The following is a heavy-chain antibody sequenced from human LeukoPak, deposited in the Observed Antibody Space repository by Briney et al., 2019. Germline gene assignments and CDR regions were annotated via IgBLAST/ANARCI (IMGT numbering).Heavy chain of an antibody. Sequence: IPSETLSLTCTVSGGSISSYYWSWIRQPPGKGLEWIGYIYYSGSTNYNPSLKSRVTISVDTSKNQFSLKLSSVTAADTAVYYCASMITFGGVIVNIYWGQGTLVTVSS. D-gene: IGHD3-16*02. CDR2: IYYSGST. CDR1: GGSISSYY. V-gene: IGHV4-59*08. CDR3: ASMITFGGVIVNIY. J-gene: IGHJ4*02.